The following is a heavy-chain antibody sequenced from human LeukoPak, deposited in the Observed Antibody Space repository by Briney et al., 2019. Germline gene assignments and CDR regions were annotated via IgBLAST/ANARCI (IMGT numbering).Heavy chain of an antibody. CDR2: ISTTSGNI. D-gene: IGHD2/OR15-2a*01. CDR1: GFTFSSYS. CDR3: AKGFSTDSEPDY. J-gene: IGHJ4*02. Sequence: GGSLRLSCAASGFTFSSYSMNWVRQAPGKGLERVAAISTTSGNIYYADSVKGRFTISRDNAKNSLYLQMNSLRVEDTAVYYCAKGFSTDSEPDYWGQGTLVTVSS. V-gene: IGHV3-21*04.